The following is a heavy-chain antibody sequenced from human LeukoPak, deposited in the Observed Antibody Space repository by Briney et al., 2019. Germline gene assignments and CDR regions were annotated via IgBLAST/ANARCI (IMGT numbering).Heavy chain of an antibody. CDR3: ASYLLGYCSGGSCYSDYFDY. D-gene: IGHD2-15*01. Sequence: PSETLSLTCTVSGGSISSYYWSWIRQPPGKGLEWIGYIYYSGSTNYNPSLKSRVTISVDTSKNQFSLKLSSVTAADTAVYYCASYLLGYCSGGSCYSDYFDYWGQGTLVTVSS. J-gene: IGHJ4*02. CDR2: IYYSGST. V-gene: IGHV4-59*12. CDR1: GGSISSYY.